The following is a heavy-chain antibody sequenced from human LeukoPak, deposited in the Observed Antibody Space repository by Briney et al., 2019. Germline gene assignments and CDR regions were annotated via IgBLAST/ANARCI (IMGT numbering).Heavy chain of an antibody. CDR3: AGDSDY. CDR2: VRSDGSNE. J-gene: IGHJ4*02. Sequence: GGSLRLSCAASGFTFNMYDMHWVRQAPGKGLEWVACVRSDGSNEFYADSLKGRLTISRDNSKNALYLQMNSLRGEDTAVYYCAGDSDYWGQGTLVTVSS. CDR1: GFTFNMYD. V-gene: IGHV3-30*02.